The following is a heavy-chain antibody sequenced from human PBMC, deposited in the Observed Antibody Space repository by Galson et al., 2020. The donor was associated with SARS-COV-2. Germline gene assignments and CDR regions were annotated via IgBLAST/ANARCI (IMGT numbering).Heavy chain of an antibody. CDR1: DDSISSSSYF. CDR2: IYFSGST. V-gene: IGHV4-39*07. J-gene: IGHJ5*01. D-gene: IGHD3-10*01. Sequence: SQTLSLTCTVSDDSISSSSYFWGWIRQPPGKGLEWIGSIYFSGSTYYNPSLKSRVTISLDTSKKQFSLKLTSVTAADTAVYYCAREAHVGSGNMYNGLMWFESWGQGNLVTVSS. CDR3: AREAHVGSGNMYNGLMWFES.